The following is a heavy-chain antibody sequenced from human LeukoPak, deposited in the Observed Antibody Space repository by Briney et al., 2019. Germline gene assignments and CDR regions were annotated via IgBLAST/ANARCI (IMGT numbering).Heavy chain of an antibody. D-gene: IGHD1-26*01. J-gene: IGHJ4*02. CDR2: ITNRGDTV. V-gene: IGHV3-11*01. CDR1: GFTFSDYY. Sequence: GGSLRLSCAASGFTFSDYYMTWVRQAPGKGLEWLSYITNRGDTVFYADSAKGRFTISRDNSKNTVYLQMNSLRAEDTAVYYCAREGSYYEFDYWGQGTLVTVSS. CDR3: AREGSYYEFDY.